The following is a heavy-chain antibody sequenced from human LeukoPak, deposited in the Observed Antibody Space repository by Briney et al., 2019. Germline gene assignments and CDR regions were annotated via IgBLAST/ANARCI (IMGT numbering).Heavy chain of an antibody. D-gene: IGHD3-9*01. CDR1: GFTFSSYA. V-gene: IGHV3-23*01. CDR2: ISGSGGST. J-gene: IGHJ4*02. Sequence: GGSLRLSCAASGFTFSSYAMSWVRQAPGKGPEWVSAISGSGGSTYYADSVKGRFTISRDNSKNTLYLQMNSLRAEDTAVYYCAKDPLLRYFGRDYWGQGTLVTVSS. CDR3: AKDPLLRYFGRDY.